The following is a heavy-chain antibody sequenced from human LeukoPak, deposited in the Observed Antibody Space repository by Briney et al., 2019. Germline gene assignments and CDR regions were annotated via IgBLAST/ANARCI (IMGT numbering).Heavy chain of an antibody. J-gene: IGHJ4*02. CDR3: ARDPRDGGADY. Sequence: GGSLRLSCAASGFTFSSYSMNWVRQAPGKGLEWVSSISSSSSYIYYADSVKGRFTISRDNAKSSLYLQMNSLRAEDTAVYYCARDPRDGGADYWGQGTLVTVSS. CDR1: GFTFSSYS. CDR2: ISSSSSYI. V-gene: IGHV3-21*01. D-gene: IGHD2-21*01.